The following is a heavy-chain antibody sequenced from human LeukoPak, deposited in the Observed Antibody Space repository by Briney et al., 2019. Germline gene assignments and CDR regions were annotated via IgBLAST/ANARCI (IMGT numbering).Heavy chain of an antibody. Sequence: SGGSLRLSCAASAFRFSSFAMTWVRQAPGKGLEWVSGIHGNGETTYYADSVKGRFTISRDNSRELLYLQMNSLRVEDTAVYYCAKVRGFGGLDAFDIWGQGTMVTVSS. V-gene: IGHV3-23*01. CDR3: AKVRGFGGLDAFDI. J-gene: IGHJ3*02. CDR2: IHGNGETT. CDR1: AFRFSSFA. D-gene: IGHD3-10*01.